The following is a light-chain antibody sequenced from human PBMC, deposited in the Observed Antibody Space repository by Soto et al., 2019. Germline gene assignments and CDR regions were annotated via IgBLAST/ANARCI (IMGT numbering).Light chain of an antibody. CDR1: QSVSSSY. Sequence: EIVLTQSPGTLSLSPGERATLSCRASQSVSSSYLAWYQQKPGQAPRLLIYGASSRATGIPDRFSGSGSGTDFTLTISKLEPEDLGVYYCQQYSSSPWTFGQGTKVEIK. CDR2: GAS. CDR3: QQYSSSPWT. J-gene: IGKJ1*01. V-gene: IGKV3-20*01.